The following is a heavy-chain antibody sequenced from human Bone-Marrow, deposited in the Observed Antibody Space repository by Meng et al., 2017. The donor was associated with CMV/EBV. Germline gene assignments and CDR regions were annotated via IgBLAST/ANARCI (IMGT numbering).Heavy chain of an antibody. Sequence: GESLKISCTASGFAFSDYYMSWIRQAPGKGLEWVSYISSRAATIYYTDPVKGRFTISRDNAKNSLYLQMNNLRAEDTAVFYCATSGRGGQYYFDSWGQGTLVTVSS. CDR2: ISSRAATI. CDR3: ATSGRGGQYYFDS. D-gene: IGHD3-10*01. J-gene: IGHJ4*02. CDR1: GFAFSDYY. V-gene: IGHV3-11*01.